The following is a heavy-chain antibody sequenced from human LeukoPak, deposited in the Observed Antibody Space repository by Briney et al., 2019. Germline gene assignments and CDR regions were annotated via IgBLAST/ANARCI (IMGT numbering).Heavy chain of an antibody. J-gene: IGHJ4*02. D-gene: IGHD3-22*01. CDR1: GGSISSGGYY. CDR3: ARHYYDSSGYCDY. V-gene: IGHV4-61*08. CDR2: IYYSGST. Sequence: SETLSLTCTVSGGSISSGGYYWSWIRQPPGKGLEWIGYIYYSGSTTYNPSLKSRVTISVDTSKNQFSLKLSSVTAADTAVYYCARHYYDSSGYCDYWGQGTLVTVSS.